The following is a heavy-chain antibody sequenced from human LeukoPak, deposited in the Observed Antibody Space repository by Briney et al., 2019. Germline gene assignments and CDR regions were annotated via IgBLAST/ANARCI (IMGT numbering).Heavy chain of an antibody. CDR2: IYYSGST. V-gene: IGHV4-39*01. Sequence: PSETPSLTCTVSGGSISSSSYYWGWIRQPPGKGLEWIGSIYYSGSTYYNPSLKSRVTISVDTSKNQFSLKLSSVTAADTAVYYCARLLPDYDSSGCDAFDIWGQGTMVTVSS. CDR1: GGSISSSSYY. J-gene: IGHJ3*02. CDR3: ARLLPDYDSSGCDAFDI. D-gene: IGHD3-22*01.